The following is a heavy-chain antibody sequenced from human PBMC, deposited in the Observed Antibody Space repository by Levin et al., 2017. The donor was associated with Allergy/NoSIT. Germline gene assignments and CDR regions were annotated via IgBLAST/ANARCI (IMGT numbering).Heavy chain of an antibody. CDR3: ETGPFDY. V-gene: IGHV3-66*02. CDR1: GLTVSYNY. Sequence: RASVKVSCAASGLTVSYNYMHMSWVRQAPGKGLEWVSVLFGGDRTHYADSVKGRFTISRDNSKNTLYLQMNSLRAEDTAVYYCETGPFDYWGQGTVVTVSS. J-gene: IGHJ4*02. CDR2: LFGGDRT.